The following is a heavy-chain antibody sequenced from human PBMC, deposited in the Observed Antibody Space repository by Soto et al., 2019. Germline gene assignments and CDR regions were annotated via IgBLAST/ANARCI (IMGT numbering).Heavy chain of an antibody. D-gene: IGHD3-3*01. CDR3: ARGQSGVGGYYHYGMDV. Sequence: SETLCFTCTFSVGSISSYYWSWIRQPPGKGLEWIGYIYYSGSTNYNPSLKSRVTISVDTSKNQFSLKLSSVTAADTAVYYCARGQSGVGGYYHYGMDVWGQGTPVTVSS. J-gene: IGHJ6*01. CDR1: VGSISSYY. CDR2: IYYSGST. V-gene: IGHV4-59*01.